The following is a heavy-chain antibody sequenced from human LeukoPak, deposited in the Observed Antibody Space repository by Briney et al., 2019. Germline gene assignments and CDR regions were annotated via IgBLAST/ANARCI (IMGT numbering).Heavy chain of an antibody. J-gene: IGHJ4*02. V-gene: IGHV3-23*01. Sequence: PGGSLRLSCAASGFTFSSYAMSWVRQAPGKGLEWVSAISGSGGCKYYADSVKCRFTISSDNTKHTLYLQRNSLRAEDTAVYSRAKRGYFDWFDYWGQGTLATVSS. CDR3: AKRGYFDWFDY. CDR2: ISGSGGCK. D-gene: IGHD3-9*01. CDR1: GFTFSSYA.